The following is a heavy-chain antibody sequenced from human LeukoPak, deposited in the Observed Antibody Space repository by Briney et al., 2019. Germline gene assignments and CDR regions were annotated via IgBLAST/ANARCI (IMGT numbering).Heavy chain of an antibody. D-gene: IGHD3-22*01. CDR2: ISAYNGNT. CDR1: GYTFTSYG. Sequence: ASVKVSCKASGYTFTSYGISWVRQAPGQGLEWMGWISAYNGNTNYAQKLQGRVTMTTDTSTSTAYMELRSLRSDDPAVYYCARDSHYYDSSGYYYHYYGMDVWGQGTTVTVSS. CDR3: ARDSHYYDSSGYYYHYYGMDV. J-gene: IGHJ6*02. V-gene: IGHV1-18*01.